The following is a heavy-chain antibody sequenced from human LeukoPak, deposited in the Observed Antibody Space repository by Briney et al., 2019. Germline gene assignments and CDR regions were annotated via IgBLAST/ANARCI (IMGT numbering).Heavy chain of an antibody. CDR2: ISGSGGST. D-gene: IGHD6-13*01. V-gene: IGHV3-23*01. CDR3: AKDLSRQQLVLGY. CDR1: GFTFSSYA. Sequence: GGSLRLSCAASGFTFSSYAMSWVRQAPGKGLEWVSAISGSGGSTYYADSMKGRFTISRDNSKNTLYLQMNSLRAEDTAVYYCAKDLSRQQLVLGYWGQGTLVTVSS. J-gene: IGHJ4*02.